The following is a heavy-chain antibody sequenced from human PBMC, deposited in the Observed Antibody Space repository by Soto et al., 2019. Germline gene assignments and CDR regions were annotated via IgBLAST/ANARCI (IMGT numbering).Heavy chain of an antibody. D-gene: IGHD3-10*01. J-gene: IGHJ3*02. CDR3: AKESPLGECPSI. Sequence: GGSLRLSCAASGFTFSSYAMHWVRQAPGKGLEWVAVISYDGSNKYYADSVKGRFTISRDNSKNTGYLQMNSLRAEDTAVYFCAKESPLGECPSIWGPGTMVTVS. CDR1: GFTFSSYA. V-gene: IGHV3-30-3*02. CDR2: ISYDGSNK.